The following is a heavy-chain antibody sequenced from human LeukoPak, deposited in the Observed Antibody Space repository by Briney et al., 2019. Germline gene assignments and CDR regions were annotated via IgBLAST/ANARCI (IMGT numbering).Heavy chain of an antibody. Sequence: PGGSLRLSCAASGFTVSNNYMSWVRQTPGAGLEWVAAVSSDGSNKYYADSVKGRFAISRDNSKNTLYLQMNSLRAEDTAVFYCARNYLGLTWGQGTLVTVSS. V-gene: IGHV3-30*09. D-gene: IGHD5-24*01. J-gene: IGHJ5*02. CDR1: GFTVSNNY. CDR3: ARNYLGLT. CDR2: VSSDGSNK.